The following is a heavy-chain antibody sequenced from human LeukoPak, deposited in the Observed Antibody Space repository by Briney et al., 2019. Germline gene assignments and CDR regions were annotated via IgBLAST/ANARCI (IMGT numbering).Heavy chain of an antibody. Sequence: GASVKVSCKASGCTFTSYGISWVRQAPGQGLEWMGWISAYNGNANYAQKLQGRVTMTTDTSTSTAYMELRSLRSDDTAVYYCARSRGYGDYATWYYYGMDVWGQGTTVTVSS. D-gene: IGHD4-17*01. CDR2: ISAYNGNA. CDR3: ARSRGYGDYATWYYYGMDV. CDR1: GCTFTSYG. J-gene: IGHJ6*02. V-gene: IGHV1-18*01.